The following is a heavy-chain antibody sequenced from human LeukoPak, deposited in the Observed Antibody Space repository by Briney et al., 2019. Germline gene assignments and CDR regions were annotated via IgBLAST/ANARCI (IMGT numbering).Heavy chain of an antibody. CDR3: AKAYSDYMDV. CDR1: GFTLSSYA. D-gene: IGHD1-26*01. CDR2: ISYDGSNK. J-gene: IGHJ6*03. V-gene: IGHV3-30*04. Sequence: GSLRLSCAASGFTLSSYAMHWVRQAPGKGLEWVAVISYDGSNKYYADSVKGRFTISRDNSKNTLYLQMNSLRAEDTAVYYCAKAYSDYMDVWGKGTTVTISS.